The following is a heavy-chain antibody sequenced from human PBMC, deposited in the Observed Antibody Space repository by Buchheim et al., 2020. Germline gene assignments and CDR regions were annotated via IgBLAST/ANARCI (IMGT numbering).Heavy chain of an antibody. J-gene: IGHJ5*01. Sequence: EVQLLESGGGLVQPGGSLRLSCAASGFSFSNYAMSWVRQAPGKGLEWVSGISDSGGSTYYADSVKGRFTISRDNSKNTIYLQMKSLRAEDTALYYCARDGRYNWNDGHNQYSDSWGQGTL. V-gene: IGHV3-23*01. CDR2: ISDSGGST. CDR3: ARDGRYNWNDGHNQYSDS. D-gene: IGHD1-1*01. CDR1: GFSFSNYA.